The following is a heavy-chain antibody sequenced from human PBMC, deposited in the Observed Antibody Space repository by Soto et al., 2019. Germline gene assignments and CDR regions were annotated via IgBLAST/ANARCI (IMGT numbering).Heavy chain of an antibody. CDR1: GGSISSSNW. D-gene: IGHD3-10*01. J-gene: IGHJ5*02. V-gene: IGHV4-4*02. CDR3: AGDDMVRGVMRWFDP. Sequence: QVQLQESGPGLVKPSGTLSLTCAVSGGSISSSNWWSWVRQPPGKGLEWIGEIYHSGSTNYNPSLMRRVTTSVATSQHQFSLRLSPVTAADTAVYYCAGDDMVRGVMRWFDPWGQGTLVTVSS. CDR2: IYHSGST.